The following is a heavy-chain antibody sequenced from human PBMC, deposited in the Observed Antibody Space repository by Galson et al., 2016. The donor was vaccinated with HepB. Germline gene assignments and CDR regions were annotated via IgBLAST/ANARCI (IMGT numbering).Heavy chain of an antibody. CDR1: GFTFSSYS. J-gene: IGHJ4*02. D-gene: IGHD5-18*01. V-gene: IGHV3-48*02. Sequence: SLRLSCAASGFTFSSYSMNWVRRAPGKGLEWVSYISSASSTIHYADSVKGRFTISRGNAKNSLYLQMNSLRDEDTAVYYCAREKTATIDYWGQGTLVTVSS. CDR2: ISSASSTI. CDR3: AREKTATIDY.